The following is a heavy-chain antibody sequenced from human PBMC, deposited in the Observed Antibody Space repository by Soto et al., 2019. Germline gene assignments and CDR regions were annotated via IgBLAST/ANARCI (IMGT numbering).Heavy chain of an antibody. CDR1: GGSISSNY. D-gene: IGHD6-13*01. CDR2: VYNSGST. Sequence: SETLSLTCTVSGGSISSNYWTWIRQPPGKGLEWIGYVYNSGSTNYNPSLKSRATISEDTSKSQFSLKVNSMTAADTAVYYCARYRREAVAGYTLDNWGQGILVTVSS. CDR3: ARYRREAVAGYTLDN. V-gene: IGHV4-59*01. J-gene: IGHJ4*02.